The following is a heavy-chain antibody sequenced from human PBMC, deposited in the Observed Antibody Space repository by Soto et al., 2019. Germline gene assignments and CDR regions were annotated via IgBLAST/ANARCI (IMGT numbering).Heavy chain of an antibody. D-gene: IGHD3-3*01. V-gene: IGHV1-46*01. CDR2: INPSGGST. CDR3: ARDLGYDFWSGYLPYYYYGMDV. CDR1: GYTFPSYY. Sequence: ASVKVSCKASGYTFPSYYMHWVRQAPGQGLEWMGIINPSGGSTSYAQKLQGRVTMTRDTSTSTVYMELSSLRSEDTAVYYCARDLGYDFWSGYLPYYYYGMDVWGQGTTVTVSS. J-gene: IGHJ6*02.